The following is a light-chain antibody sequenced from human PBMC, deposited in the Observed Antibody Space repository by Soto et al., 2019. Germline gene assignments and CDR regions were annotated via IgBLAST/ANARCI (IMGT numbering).Light chain of an antibody. CDR2: DAS. Sequence: EIVLTQSPATLSLSPGERATLSCRASQSVSSYLAWYQQKPGQAPRLLIYDASSRATGIPARFSGSGSGTDFTLTISRLEPEDFAVYYCQHYGNSLFTFGPGTKVDIK. CDR3: QHYGNSLFT. J-gene: IGKJ3*01. V-gene: IGKV3-20*01. CDR1: QSVSSY.